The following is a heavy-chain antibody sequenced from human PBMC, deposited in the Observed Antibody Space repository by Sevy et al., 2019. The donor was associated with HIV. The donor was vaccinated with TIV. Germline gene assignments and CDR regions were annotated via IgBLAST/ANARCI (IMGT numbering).Heavy chain of an antibody. CDR1: GDSISNSV. D-gene: IGHD3-22*01. CDR2: LYYSGNT. Sequence: SETLSFTCTVSGDSISNSVWSWIRQPPGKGLEWIGYLYYSGNTNYNPSLKTRVTISVDTSKNQFSLSLKSVTAADTAVYYCARDYYDDRPRGFDPWGQGTLVTVSS. CDR3: ARDYYDDRPRGFDP. J-gene: IGHJ5*02. V-gene: IGHV4-59*01.